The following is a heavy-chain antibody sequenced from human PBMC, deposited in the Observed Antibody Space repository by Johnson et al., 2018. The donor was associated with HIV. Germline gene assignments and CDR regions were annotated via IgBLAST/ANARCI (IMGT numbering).Heavy chain of an antibody. V-gene: IGHV3-30-3*01. Sequence: QEQLVESGGGVVRPGGSLRLSCAASGFTFSSYAMHWVRQAPGKGLEWVAVISYDGSYKYYADSVKGRFTISRDNSKNTLYLQMNSLSAEDTAVYYCARGGKSYYGAFDIWCQGTMVTVSS. D-gene: IGHD3-10*01. CDR2: ISYDGSYK. CDR1: GFTFSSYA. J-gene: IGHJ3*02. CDR3: ARGGKSYYGAFDI.